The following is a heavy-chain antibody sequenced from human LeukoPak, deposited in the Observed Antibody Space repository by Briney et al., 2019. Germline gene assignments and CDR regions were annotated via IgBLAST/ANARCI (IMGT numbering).Heavy chain of an antibody. D-gene: IGHD3-22*01. Sequence: KPSETLSLTCTVSGGSISSYYWSWIRQPPGQGLEWSGYIYYSGSTNYNPSLKSRVTISVDTSKNQFSLKLSSVTAADTAVYYCARAGYYDSGAFDIWGQGTMVTVSS. V-gene: IGHV4-59*01. CDR3: ARAGYYDSGAFDI. J-gene: IGHJ3*02. CDR2: IYYSGST. CDR1: GGSISSYY.